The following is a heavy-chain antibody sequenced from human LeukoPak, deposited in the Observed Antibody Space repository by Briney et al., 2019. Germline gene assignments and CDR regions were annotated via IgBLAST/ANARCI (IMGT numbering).Heavy chain of an antibody. J-gene: IGHJ3*02. Sequence: SETLSLTCTVSGGSISSGDYYWSWIRQPPGKGLEWIGYIYYSGSTYYNPSLKSRVTISVDTSRNQFSLKLSSVTAADTAVYYCARSRSGYSYDHAAFEIWGQGTMVTVSS. CDR2: IYYSGST. CDR1: GGSISSGDYY. D-gene: IGHD5-18*01. V-gene: IGHV4-30-4*02. CDR3: ARSRSGYSYDHAAFEI.